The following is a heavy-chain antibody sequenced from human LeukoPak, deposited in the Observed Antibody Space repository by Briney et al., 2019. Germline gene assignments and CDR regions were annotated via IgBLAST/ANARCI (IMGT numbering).Heavy chain of an antibody. CDR1: GVSISSYY. D-gene: IGHD6-19*01. J-gene: IGHJ2*01. CDR3: ARQVAGSGWGVGGWYFDL. Sequence: SETLSLTCTVSGVSISSYYWGWIRQPPGKGLEWIGTIYYSGSTYYNPSLKSRVTISVDTSKNQFSLKLSSVTAADTAVCYCARQVAGSGWGVGGWYFDLWGRGTLVTVSS. V-gene: IGHV4-39*01. CDR2: IYYSGST.